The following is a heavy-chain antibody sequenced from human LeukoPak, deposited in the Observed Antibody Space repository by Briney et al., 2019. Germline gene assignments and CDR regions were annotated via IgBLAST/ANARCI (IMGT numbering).Heavy chain of an antibody. V-gene: IGHV4-61*05. CDR1: GGSISSSSYY. CDR3: ARARGGLLSQGFDY. J-gene: IGHJ4*02. D-gene: IGHD3-10*01. Sequence: SETLSLTCTVSGGSISSSSYYWGWIRQPPGKGLEWIGYIYYSGSTNYNPSLKSRVIISVDTSKKQFSLKLSSVTAADTAVYYCARARGGLLSQGFDYWGQGTLVTVSS. CDR2: IYYSGST.